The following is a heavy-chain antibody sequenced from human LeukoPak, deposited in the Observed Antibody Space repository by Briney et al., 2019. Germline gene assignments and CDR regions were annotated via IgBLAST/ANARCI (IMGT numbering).Heavy chain of an antibody. Sequence: GGSLRLSCAASGFVFSSYWMHWVRQAPGKGLVWVSRMNSDGFDTNYADSVKGRFTISRDNAKSILYLQMHSLTVEDTAVYYCARLTGDIVVVFAFDIWGQGTMVTVSS. D-gene: IGHD2-2*01. CDR2: MNSDGFDT. CDR3: ARLTGDIVVVFAFDI. V-gene: IGHV3-74*01. CDR1: GFVFSSYW. J-gene: IGHJ3*02.